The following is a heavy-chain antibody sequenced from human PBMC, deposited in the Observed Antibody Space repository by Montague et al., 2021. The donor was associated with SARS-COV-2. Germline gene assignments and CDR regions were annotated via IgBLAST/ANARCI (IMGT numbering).Heavy chain of an antibody. CDR3: ARVRYYGSGTSLGMDV. CDR1: GGSFSSYY. J-gene: IGHJ6*02. V-gene: IGHV4-34*01. CDR2: INHSGST. Sequence: SETLSLTCAVYGGSFSSYYWSWIRQPPGKGLEWIGEINHSGSTNYNPSLKSRVTISVDTSKNQFSLKLSSVTAADTAVYYCARVRYYGSGTSLGMDVWGQGTTATVSS. D-gene: IGHD3-10*01.